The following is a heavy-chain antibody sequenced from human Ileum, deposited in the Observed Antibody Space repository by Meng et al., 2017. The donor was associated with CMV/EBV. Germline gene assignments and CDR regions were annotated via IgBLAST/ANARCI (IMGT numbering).Heavy chain of an antibody. CDR2: VSGTGFS. V-gene: IGHV4-34*10. J-gene: IGHJ5*02. D-gene: IGHD1-1*01. Sequence: YEWSLTEYYRSRIRQAPGKGLQWLGGVSGTGFSNRNPYLKSRIHMSVDTAHNHFFLELTSLTAADTDVYYCASGARSKEWAYTRFDTWGQGTLVTVSS. CDR1: EWSLTEYY. CDR3: ASGARSKEWAYTRFDT.